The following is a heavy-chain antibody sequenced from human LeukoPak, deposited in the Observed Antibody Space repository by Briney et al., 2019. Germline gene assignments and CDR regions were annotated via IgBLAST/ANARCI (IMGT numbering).Heavy chain of an antibody. V-gene: IGHV3-30*04. D-gene: IGHD3-22*01. J-gene: IGHJ4*02. CDR3: AKDSYYYDSSGYSYYFDY. CDR2: ISYDGSNK. Sequence: GGSLRLSCAASGFTFSSYAMHWVRQAPGKGLEWVAVISYDGSNKYYADSVKGRFTISRDNSKNTLYLQMNSLRAEDTAVYYCAKDSYYYDSSGYSYYFDYWGQGTLVTVSS. CDR1: GFTFSSYA.